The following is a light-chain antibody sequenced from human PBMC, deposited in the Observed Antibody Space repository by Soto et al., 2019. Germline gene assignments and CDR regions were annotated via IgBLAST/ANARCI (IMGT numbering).Light chain of an antibody. CDR3: CSYAGSYIRYV. Sequence: QSALTQPRSVSGSPGQSVTISCTGTSSDVGGYNYVSWYQQHPGKAPKLMIYDVSKRPSGVPDRFSGSKSGNTASLTISGLQAEDEADYYSCSYAGSYIRYVFGTGTKLTVL. V-gene: IGLV2-11*01. CDR1: SSDVGGYNY. CDR2: DVS. J-gene: IGLJ1*01.